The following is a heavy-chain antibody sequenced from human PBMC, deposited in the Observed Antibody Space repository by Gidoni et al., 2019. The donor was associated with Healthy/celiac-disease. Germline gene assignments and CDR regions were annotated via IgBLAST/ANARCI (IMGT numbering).Heavy chain of an antibody. CDR1: GGSISSSSYY. V-gene: IGHV4-39*01. CDR2: IYYSGST. J-gene: IGHJ4*02. Sequence: QLQLQESGPGLVKPSETLSLTCTVSGGSISSSSYYWGWIRQPPGKGLECIGSIYYSGSTYYTPSLKSRVTISVDTSKNQFSLKLSSVTAADTAVYYCARLRIPNTFDYWGQGTLVTVSS. CDR3: ARLRIPNTFDY. D-gene: IGHD4-17*01.